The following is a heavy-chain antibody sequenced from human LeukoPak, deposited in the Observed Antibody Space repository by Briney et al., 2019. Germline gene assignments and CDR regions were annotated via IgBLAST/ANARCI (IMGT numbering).Heavy chain of an antibody. CDR2: INHSGST. CDR3: ARSQLYCSSTSCYAFDI. V-gene: IGHV4-34*01. Sequence: PSETLSLTCAVYGGSFSGYYWSWIRQPPGKGLEWLGEINHSGSTNYNPSLKSRVTISVDTSKNQFSLKLSSVTAADTAVYYCARSQLYCSSTSCYAFDIWGQGTMVTVSS. J-gene: IGHJ3*02. CDR1: GGSFSGYY. D-gene: IGHD2-2*01.